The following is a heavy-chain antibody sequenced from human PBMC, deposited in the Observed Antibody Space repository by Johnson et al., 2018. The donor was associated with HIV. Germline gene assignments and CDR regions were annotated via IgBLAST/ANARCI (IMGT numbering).Heavy chain of an antibody. CDR1: GFTFSRYG. Sequence: QVQLVESGGGVVQPGRSLRLSCAASGFTFSRYGIHWVRQAPVKGLEWVAVIWYDGSNKSYADSVQGRFSLSRDNSQNTLYLQMNSLRAEDTAVYFCARDAPNFGDSSGVRDEACDIWGPGTMVTVYS. CDR3: ARDAPNFGDSSGVRDEACDI. CDR2: IWYDGSNK. J-gene: IGHJ3*02. V-gene: IGHV3-33*01. D-gene: IGHD3-22*01.